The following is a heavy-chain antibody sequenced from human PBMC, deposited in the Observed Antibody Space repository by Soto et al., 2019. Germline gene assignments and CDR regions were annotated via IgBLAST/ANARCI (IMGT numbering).Heavy chain of an antibody. Sequence: QITLKESGPTLVKPTQTLTLTCTFSGFSLTTRGVGVGWIRQPPGKALEWLALIYWDDDKRYSPSLKSRLTITKDTSNNQVVLTLTNMDPVDTATYYCAHVPGSGQLLSSYYYYMDVWGKGATVAVS. D-gene: IGHD3-10*01. CDR3: AHVPGSGQLLSSYYYYMDV. V-gene: IGHV2-5*02. CDR2: IYWDDDK. J-gene: IGHJ6*03. CDR1: GFSLTTRGVG.